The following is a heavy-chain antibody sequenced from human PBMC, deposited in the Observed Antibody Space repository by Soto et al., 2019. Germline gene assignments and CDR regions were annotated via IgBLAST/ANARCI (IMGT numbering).Heavy chain of an antibody. J-gene: IGHJ4*02. CDR3: ASQILLETSRRDY. D-gene: IGHD3-3*01. CDR2: ISSSSSYI. Sequence: GGALRLSCAASGFTFSIYSMNWVRQAPGKGLEWVSSISSSSSYIYYADSVNGRFTISRDNAKNSLYLQMNSLRAEDTAVYYCASQILLETSRRDYWGQGTLVTVSS. V-gene: IGHV3-21*01. CDR1: GFTFSIYS.